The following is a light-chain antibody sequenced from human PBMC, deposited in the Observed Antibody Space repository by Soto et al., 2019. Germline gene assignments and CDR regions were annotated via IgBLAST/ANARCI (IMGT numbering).Light chain of an antibody. Sequence: AIQMTQSPSSLSASVGDRVTITCRASQDISDDVGWYQQTPGKAPKLQISGASRLQSGVPSRFSGSGSGAAFTLTITSLRPEDSATYYCLQNHNYPRTFGQGTKVDIK. CDR1: QDISDD. V-gene: IGKV1-6*01. J-gene: IGKJ1*01. CDR2: GAS. CDR3: LQNHNYPRT.